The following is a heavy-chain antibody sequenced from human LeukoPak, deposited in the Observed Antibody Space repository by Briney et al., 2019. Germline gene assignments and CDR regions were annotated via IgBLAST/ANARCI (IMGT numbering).Heavy chain of an antibody. CDR3: ANDYSSGSFHDF. J-gene: IGHJ4*02. CDR1: GFAFSSYA. V-gene: IGHV3-23*01. Sequence: PGGSLRLSCAASGFAFSSYAMSWVXQAPGKGLEWVSGISRRDDYTYYADSVKGRFTISRDNHKNTLYLQKNTVRDEDTDVYYCANDYSSGSFHDFWGQGTLVTVSS. D-gene: IGHD3-10*01. CDR2: ISRRDDYT.